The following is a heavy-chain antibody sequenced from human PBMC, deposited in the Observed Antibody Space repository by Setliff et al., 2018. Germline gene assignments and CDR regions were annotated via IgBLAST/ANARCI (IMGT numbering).Heavy chain of an antibody. D-gene: IGHD3-22*01. J-gene: IGHJ3*02. V-gene: IGHV4-34*01. CDR3: ARVAYYYDSSGYLSGAFDI. Sequence: PSETLSLTCAVYGGSFSGYYWSWIRQPPGKGLEWIGEINHSGSTNYNPSLKSRVTISVDTSKDQFSLKLSSVTAADTAVYYCARVAYYYDSSGYLSGAFDIWGQGTMVTVSS. CDR1: GGSFSGYY. CDR2: INHSGST.